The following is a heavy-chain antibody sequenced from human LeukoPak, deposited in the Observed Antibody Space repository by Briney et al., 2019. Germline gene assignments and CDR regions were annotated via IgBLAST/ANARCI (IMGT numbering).Heavy chain of an antibody. Sequence: GGSLRLSCAASGFTFSNHAMHWVRQTPGKGLEWVAVISYDGSNKYYADSVKGRFTISRDNSKNTLYLQMNSLRTEDTAVYYCARDDYLDYWGQETLVTVSS. J-gene: IGHJ4*02. CDR2: ISYDGSNK. V-gene: IGHV3-30-3*01. CDR1: GFTFSNHA. CDR3: ARDDYLDY.